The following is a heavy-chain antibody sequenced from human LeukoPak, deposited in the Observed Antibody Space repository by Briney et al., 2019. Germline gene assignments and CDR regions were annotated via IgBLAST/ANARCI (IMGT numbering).Heavy chain of an antibody. D-gene: IGHD3-16*01. J-gene: IGHJ4*02. CDR2: IYYSGST. CDR3: ARELGGPNDY. Sequence: PSETLSLTCTVSGGSISSYYWSWIRQPPGKGLEWIGYIYYSGSTNYNPSLKSRVTISVDTSKNQFSLKLSSVTAADTAVYYCARELGGPNDYWGQGTLVTVSS. CDR1: GGSISSYY. V-gene: IGHV4-59*01.